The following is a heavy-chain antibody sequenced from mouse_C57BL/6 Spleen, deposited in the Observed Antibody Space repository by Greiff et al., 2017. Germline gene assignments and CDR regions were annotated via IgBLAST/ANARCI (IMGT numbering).Heavy chain of an antibody. CDR2: INPGSGGT. J-gene: IGHJ2*01. CDR3: ARYTTTVVEDY. CDR1: GYAFTNYL. V-gene: IGHV1-54*01. D-gene: IGHD1-1*01. Sequence: QVQLQQSGAELVRPGTSVKVSCKASGYAFTNYLIEWVKQRPGQGLEWIGVINPGSGGTNYNEKFKGKATLTADKSSSTAYMQLSSLTSEDSAVYFCARYTTTVVEDYWGQGTTLTVSS.